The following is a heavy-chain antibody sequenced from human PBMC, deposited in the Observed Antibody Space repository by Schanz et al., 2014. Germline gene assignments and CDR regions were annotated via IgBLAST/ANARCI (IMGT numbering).Heavy chain of an antibody. CDR2: INWSDGST. Sequence: EVKLVESGGGLVQHGGSLRLSCAASGFTFSDHFMDWVRQAPGKGLEWVSAINWSDGSTGYADSVKGRFTISRDNGETSVYLQINSLRVEDTAVYYCARFLARYQYYGVDVWGQGTTXTVSS. V-gene: IGHV3-20*04. J-gene: IGHJ6*02. D-gene: IGHD3-3*01. CDR1: GFTFSDHF. CDR3: ARFLARYQYYGVDV.